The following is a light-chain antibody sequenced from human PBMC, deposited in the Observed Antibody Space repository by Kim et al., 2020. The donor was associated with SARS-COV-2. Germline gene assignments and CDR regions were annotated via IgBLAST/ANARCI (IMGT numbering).Light chain of an antibody. Sequence: GNTVTISWTRTSGNIADNYVQWYQQRPGSAPTIVIYEDSERPSGVPDRFSGSIDTSSSSASLTISGLKTEDEADYYCQSYDISNVIFGGGTQLTVL. J-gene: IGLJ2*01. CDR3: QSYDISNVI. CDR1: SGNIADNY. CDR2: EDS. V-gene: IGLV6-57*03.